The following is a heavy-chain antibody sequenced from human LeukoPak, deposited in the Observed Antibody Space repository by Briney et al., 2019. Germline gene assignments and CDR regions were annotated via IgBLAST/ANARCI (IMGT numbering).Heavy chain of an antibody. V-gene: IGHV4-59*01. CDR2: IYYSGST. CDR1: GGSISSYY. CDR3: ASREGRDGYYGMDV. J-gene: IGHJ6*02. Sequence: SETLSLTCTVSGGSISSYYWSWIRQPPGKGLEWIGYIYYSGSTNYNPSLKSRVTISVDTSKNQFSLKLSSVTAADTAVYYCASREGRDGYYGMDVWGQGTTVTVPS. D-gene: IGHD5-24*01.